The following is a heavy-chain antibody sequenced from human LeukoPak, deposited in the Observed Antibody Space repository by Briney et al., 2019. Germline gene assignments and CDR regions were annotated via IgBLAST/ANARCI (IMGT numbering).Heavy chain of an antibody. D-gene: IGHD2-2*01. J-gene: IGHJ6*03. CDR1: GYTYTSYD. V-gene: IGHV1-8*03. Sequence: GASVKVPCKSSGYTYTSYDINGVRQATGQAREWMGWMNPNSGNTVYAQKFQGRDTINRNTSISTAYLELSSLRSEDTALYYCARGGPSWYQLPQRRGVSSYYYMDVWGKGTTVTVSS. CDR3: ARGGPSWYQLPQRRGVSSYYYMDV. CDR2: MNPNSGNT.